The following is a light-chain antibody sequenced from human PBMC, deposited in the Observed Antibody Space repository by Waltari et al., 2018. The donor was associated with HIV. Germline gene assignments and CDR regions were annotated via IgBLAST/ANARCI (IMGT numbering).Light chain of an antibody. J-gene: IGLJ1*01. CDR2: ANK. CDR1: SSNIGAGYA. V-gene: IGLV1-40*01. CDR3: SSYTSRNTRV. Sequence: QSVLTQPPSVSGAPGQRVTISCTGSSSNIGAGYAVHWYQQLPGTAPRLLIYANKHRPSGVPDRFSGSKSGTSASLAITGLEAEDEADYYCSSYTSRNTRVFGTGTKVTVL.